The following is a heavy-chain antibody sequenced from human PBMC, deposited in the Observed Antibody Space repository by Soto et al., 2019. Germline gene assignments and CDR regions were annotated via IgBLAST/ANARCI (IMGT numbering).Heavy chain of an antibody. CDR2: IFPIFGTA. CDR1: GGTFGSYA. CDR3: ARAYQLGGDYGGNARNYYYYGMDV. J-gene: IGHJ6*02. V-gene: IGHV1-69*13. D-gene: IGHD4-17*01. Sequence: GASVKVSCKASGGTFGSYAISWVRQAPGQGLEWMGGIFPIFGTANYAQKFQGRVTITADESTSTAYMELSSLRSEDTAVYYCARAYQLGGDYGGNARNYYYYGMDVWGQGTTVTVSS.